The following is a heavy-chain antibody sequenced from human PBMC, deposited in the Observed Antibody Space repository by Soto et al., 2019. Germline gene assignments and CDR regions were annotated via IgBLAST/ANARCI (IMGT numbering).Heavy chain of an antibody. CDR2: ISAYNGNT. D-gene: IGHD3-10*01. V-gene: IGHV1-18*01. Sequence: QVQLVQSGAEVKKPGASVKVSCKASGYTFTNYGISWVRQAPGQGLEWMGWISAYNGNTKYAQKLQGRVTMNTDTSTSTAYMELRSLRSDDKAVYYCARGVGSGSYYNQYNWFDPWGQGTLVTVSS. CDR3: ARGVGSGSYYNQYNWFDP. CDR1: GYTFTNYG. J-gene: IGHJ5*02.